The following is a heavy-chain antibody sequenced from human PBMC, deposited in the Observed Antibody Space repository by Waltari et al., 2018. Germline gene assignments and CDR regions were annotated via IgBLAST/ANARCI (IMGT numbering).Heavy chain of an antibody. J-gene: IGHJ3*02. CDR2: INPNSGGT. CDR3: AKEGRFLEWSAFAFDI. Sequence: QVQLVQSGAEVKKPGASVKVSCKASGYTFTGYYMHWLRQAPGQGLEWMGRINPNSGGTNYAQKFQGRVTMTRDTSISTAYMELSRLRSDDTAVYYCAKEGRFLEWSAFAFDIWGQGTMVTVSS. CDR1: GYTFTGYY. V-gene: IGHV1-2*06. D-gene: IGHD3-3*01.